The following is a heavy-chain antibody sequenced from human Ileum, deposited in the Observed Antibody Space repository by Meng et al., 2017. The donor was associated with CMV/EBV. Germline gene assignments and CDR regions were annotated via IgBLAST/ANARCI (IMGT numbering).Heavy chain of an antibody. J-gene: IGHJ5*02. Sequence: GESPMISCAASGFTFSSYAMSWVRQAPGKGLEWVAVISHDGSNKYYADSVKGRFTISRDDSKNTLYLQMNSLRAEDTAVYYCARDIVVVPAAMGNSVDWIDPWGQGTLVTVSS. CDR1: GFTFSSYA. V-gene: IGHV3-30*04. CDR2: ISHDGSNK. CDR3: ARDIVVVPAAMGNSVDWIDP. D-gene: IGHD2-2*01.